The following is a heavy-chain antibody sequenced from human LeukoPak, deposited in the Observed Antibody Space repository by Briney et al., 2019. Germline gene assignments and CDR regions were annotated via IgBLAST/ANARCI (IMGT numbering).Heavy chain of an antibody. Sequence: SETLSLTCAVYGVSLSGYYWNWIRQPPGKGLEWIGEINHSGTIYYNPSLKSRVALSVDTSKNQFSLNVTSVTAADTALYYCARGLRRFDYWDQGALVTVSS. J-gene: IGHJ4*02. CDR1: GVSLSGYY. CDR2: INHSGTI. CDR3: ARGLRRFDY. V-gene: IGHV4-34*01.